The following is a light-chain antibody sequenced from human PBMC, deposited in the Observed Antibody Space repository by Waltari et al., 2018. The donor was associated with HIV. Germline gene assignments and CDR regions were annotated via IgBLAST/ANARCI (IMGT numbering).Light chain of an antibody. CDR2: NVS. V-gene: IGLV2-14*01. CDR3: RSYTSSNTVI. Sequence: QSALTQSASVYGSPGQSTTLSCTGTRQDVGGYDFVPWYQQHPGKAPKLVIYNVSNRPSGVSNRFSGSKSGNTASLTISGLQAEDEAEYYCRSYTSSNTVIFGGGTRVTVL. J-gene: IGLJ2*01. CDR1: RQDVGGYDF.